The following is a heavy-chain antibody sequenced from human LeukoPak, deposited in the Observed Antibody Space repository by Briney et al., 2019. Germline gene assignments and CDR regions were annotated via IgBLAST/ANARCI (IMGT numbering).Heavy chain of an antibody. J-gene: IGHJ1*01. V-gene: IGHV3-23*01. D-gene: IGHD3-10*01. CDR3: AKNYASGRYSPPEYFQN. CDR1: GFTFKNYA. CDR2: ISGSGDRA. Sequence: GGSLRLSCSASGFTFKNYAMSWVRQAPGKGLEWVCSISGSGDRAYYADSVKGRVTISRDNSKSTLYIQVNSLRVEDTAVYYCAKNYASGRYSPPEYFQNWGQGTLVTVSS.